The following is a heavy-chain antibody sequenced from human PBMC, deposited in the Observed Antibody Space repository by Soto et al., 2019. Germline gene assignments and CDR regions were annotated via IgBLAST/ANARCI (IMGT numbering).Heavy chain of an antibody. D-gene: IGHD2-15*01. CDR1: GYTFTGYY. V-gene: IGHV1-2*02. CDR3: APGYCSGGSCSPLGYFDY. Sequence: ASVKVSCKASGYTFTGYYMHWVRQAPGQGLEWMGWINPNSGGTNYAQKFQGRVTMTRDTSISTAYMELSRLRSDDTAVYYCAPGYCSGGSCSPLGYFDYWGQGTMVTVYS. J-gene: IGHJ4*02. CDR2: INPNSGGT.